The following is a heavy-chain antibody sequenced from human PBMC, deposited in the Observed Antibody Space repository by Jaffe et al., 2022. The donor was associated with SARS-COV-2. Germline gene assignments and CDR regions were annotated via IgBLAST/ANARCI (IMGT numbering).Heavy chain of an antibody. Sequence: EVQLVESGGGLVQPGGSLRLSCAASGFTFSSYWMSWVRQAPGKGLEWVANIKQDGSEKYYVDSVKGRFTISRDNAKNSLYLQMNSLRAEDTAVYYCARAWGDVVVPAAILDYWGQGTLVTVSS. J-gene: IGHJ4*02. V-gene: IGHV3-7*01. CDR3: ARAWGDVVVPAAILDY. CDR1: GFTFSSYW. D-gene: IGHD2-2*01. CDR2: IKQDGSEK.